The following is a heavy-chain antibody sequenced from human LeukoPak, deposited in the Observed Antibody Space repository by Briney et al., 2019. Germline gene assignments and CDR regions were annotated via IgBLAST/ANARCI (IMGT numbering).Heavy chain of an antibody. Sequence: GGSLRFSCAASGFTFSSYGMHWVRQAPGKGLEWVAVISYDGSNKYYADSVKGRFTISRDNSKNTLYLQMNSLRAEDTAVYYCAKDCVVDTAMGSYGMDVWGQGTTVTVSS. V-gene: IGHV3-30*18. J-gene: IGHJ6*02. CDR1: GFTFSSYG. D-gene: IGHD5-18*01. CDR3: AKDCVVDTAMGSYGMDV. CDR2: ISYDGSNK.